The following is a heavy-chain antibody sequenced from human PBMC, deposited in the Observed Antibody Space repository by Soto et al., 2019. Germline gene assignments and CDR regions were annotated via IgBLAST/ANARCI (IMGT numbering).Heavy chain of an antibody. CDR2: IIPILGIA. Sequence: SVKASCTDCGGTFSSYTISCVRQAPGQGLEWMGRIIPILGIANYAQKFQGRVTITADKSTSTAYMELSSLRSEDTAVYYCASATMVRGVGYYYMDVWGKGTTVTVSS. CDR3: ASATMVRGVGYYYMDV. CDR1: GGTFSSYT. D-gene: IGHD3-10*01. J-gene: IGHJ6*03. V-gene: IGHV1-69*02.